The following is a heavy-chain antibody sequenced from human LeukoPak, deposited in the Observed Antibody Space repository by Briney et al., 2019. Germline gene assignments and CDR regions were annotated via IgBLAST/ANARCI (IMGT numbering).Heavy chain of an antibody. CDR2: ISYDGSNK. Sequence: GGSLRLSCAASGFTFSSYGMHWVRQAPGKGLEWVAVISYDGSNKYYADSVKGRFTISRDNSKNTLYLQMYSLRAEDTAVYYCAKAQGASDYYYYGMDVWGKGTTVTVSS. CDR1: GFTFSSYG. J-gene: IGHJ6*04. V-gene: IGHV3-30*18. CDR3: AKAQGASDYYYYGMDV. D-gene: IGHD2-2*01.